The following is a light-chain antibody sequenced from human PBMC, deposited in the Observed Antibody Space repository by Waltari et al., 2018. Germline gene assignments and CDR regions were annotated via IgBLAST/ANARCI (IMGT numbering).Light chain of an antibody. V-gene: IGLV2-8*01. CDR3: CAYAGTNNLGV. CDR2: EVT. Sequence: QSALTQPPSASGSPGQSVTISCTGTSSDVGGYDHVPWYQQHPGKAPNLMIYEVTRRPSGVPGRFSGSKSGNTASLTGSGLQAEDEADYYCCAYAGTNNLGVFGGGTKLTVL. CDR1: SSDVGGYDH. J-gene: IGLJ3*02.